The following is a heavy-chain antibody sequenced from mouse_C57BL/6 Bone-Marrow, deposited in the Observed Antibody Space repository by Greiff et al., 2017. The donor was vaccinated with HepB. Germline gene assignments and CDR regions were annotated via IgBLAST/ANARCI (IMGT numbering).Heavy chain of an antibody. CDR1: GFSLSTSGMG. CDR3: ARSYYDYDEEDFDY. D-gene: IGHD2-4*01. CDR2: IYWDDDK. J-gene: IGHJ2*01. V-gene: IGHV8-12*01. Sequence: QVQLKESGPGILQSSQTLSLTCSFSGFSLSTSGMGVSWIRQPSGKGLEWLAHIYWDDDKRYNPSLKSRLTISKDTSRNQVFLKITSVDTADTATYYCARSYYDYDEEDFDYWGQGTTLTVSS.